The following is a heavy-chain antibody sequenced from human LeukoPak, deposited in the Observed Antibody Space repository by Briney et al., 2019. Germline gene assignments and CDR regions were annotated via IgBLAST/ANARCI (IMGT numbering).Heavy chain of an antibody. D-gene: IGHD2-2*01. CDR1: GFTFSSYE. CDR3: ARDGCSSTSCYADY. J-gene: IGHJ4*02. Sequence: PGGSLRLSCAASGFTFSSYEMNWVRQAPGKGLEWVSYISSSGDTIYYADSVKGRFTISRDNAKNSLYLLMNGLRAEDTAVYYCARDGCSSTSCYADYWGQGTLVTVSS. CDR2: ISSSGDTI. V-gene: IGHV3-48*03.